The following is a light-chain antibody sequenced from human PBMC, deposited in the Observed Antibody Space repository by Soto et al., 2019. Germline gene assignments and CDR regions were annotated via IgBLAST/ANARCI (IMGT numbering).Light chain of an antibody. CDR1: QSVTSF. V-gene: IGKV3-15*01. CDR3: QQYHNWPPT. Sequence: EILMTQSPATLSLAPGERATFSCRASQSVTSFLAWYQQKPNQPPRLLIYGASTRATGVPPRFIATGSGTEFTLTISSLQSEDLALYFCQQYHNWPPTFGQGTKVEIK. CDR2: GAS. J-gene: IGKJ1*01.